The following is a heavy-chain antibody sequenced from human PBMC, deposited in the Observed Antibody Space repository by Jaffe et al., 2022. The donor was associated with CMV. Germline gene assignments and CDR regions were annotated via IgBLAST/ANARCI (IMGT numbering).Heavy chain of an antibody. CDR2: IYYSGST. J-gene: IGHJ3*02. V-gene: IGHV4-59*08. CDR1: GGSISSYY. D-gene: IGHD6-19*01. CDR3: ALQTLSGWYGGLNAFDI. Sequence: QVQLQESGPGLVKPSETLSLTCTVSGGSISSYYWSWIRQPPGKGLEWIGYIYYSGSTNYNPSLKSRVTISVDTSKNQFSLKLSSVTAADTAVYYCALQTLSGWYGGLNAFDIWGQGTMVTVSS.